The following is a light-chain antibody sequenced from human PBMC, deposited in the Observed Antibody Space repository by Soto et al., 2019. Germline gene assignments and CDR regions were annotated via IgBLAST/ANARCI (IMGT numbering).Light chain of an antibody. Sequence: QSVLTQPPSAAGTPGQKVTIPFFRNSSNIGRKTVNWYQQLPGTAPKLLIFINNQRPSRVPDRFSGSKSGTSASLAISGLQSDDEADYYCAAWDASLNGYVFGTGTKVTVL. CDR3: AAWDASLNGYV. V-gene: IGLV1-44*01. J-gene: IGLJ1*01. CDR1: SSNIGRKT. CDR2: INN.